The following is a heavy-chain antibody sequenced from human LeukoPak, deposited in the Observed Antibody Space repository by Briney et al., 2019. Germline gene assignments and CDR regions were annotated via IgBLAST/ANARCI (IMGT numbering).Heavy chain of an antibody. V-gene: IGHV7-4-1*02. J-gene: IGHJ3*02. CDR1: GYTFTNYA. CDR2: INTLTGNP. CDR3: ARDSGSYRYAFDI. Sequence: ASVKVSCKASGYTFTNYAINWVRQAPGQGLEWMGWINTLTGNPTYAQGFTGRFVFSLDTSVGTADLQISSLKTEDTAVYYCARDSGSYRYAFDIWGQGTMVTVSS. D-gene: IGHD1-26*01.